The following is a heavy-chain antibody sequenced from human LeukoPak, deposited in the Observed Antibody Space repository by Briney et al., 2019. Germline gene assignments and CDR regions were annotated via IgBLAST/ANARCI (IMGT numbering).Heavy chain of an antibody. CDR3: ARAGRKSRGVDIVRKKETGYYYYMDV. J-gene: IGHJ6*03. CDR1: GFTFRSYW. D-gene: IGHD2-15*01. CDR2: IKQDGSAK. V-gene: IGHV3-7*01. Sequence: GALRLSCAASGFTFRSYWMSWVRQAPGKGLEGVAKIKQDGSAKYNVASVKGRFTISRDNAKNSLYLQMNSLRAEDTAVYYCARAGRKSRGVDIVRKKETGYYYYMDVWGKGTTVTVSS.